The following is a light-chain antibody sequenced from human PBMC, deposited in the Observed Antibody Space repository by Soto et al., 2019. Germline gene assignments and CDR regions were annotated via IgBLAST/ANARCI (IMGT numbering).Light chain of an antibody. CDR1: QNIERW. CDR3: QQCTSDLWK. CDR2: DVS. V-gene: IGKV1-5*01. J-gene: IGKJ1*01. Sequence: DIQMTQSPSTLSASVGDRVTITCRASQNIERWLAWYQQKPGKAPKLLLYDVSSLESGVPSRFSGSGSATEFILTINGLQPDDFATYFCQQCTSDLWKSGQGPKVHIK.